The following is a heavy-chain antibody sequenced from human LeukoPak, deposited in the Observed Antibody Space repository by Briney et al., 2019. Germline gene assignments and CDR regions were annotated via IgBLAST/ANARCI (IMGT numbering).Heavy chain of an antibody. CDR3: AKGDLPSGYGSSGWYWDH. V-gene: IGHV3-23*01. Sequence: GGSLRLSCAVSGFTFATYAMTWVRQAPGKGLEWVSSISGSGGSTYYADSVKGRFTISRDNSKNTLYLQMNSLRAEDTAQYFCAKGDLPSGYGSSGWYWDHWGQGTLVTVSS. CDR1: GFTFATYA. CDR2: ISGSGGST. D-gene: IGHD6-19*01. J-gene: IGHJ4*02.